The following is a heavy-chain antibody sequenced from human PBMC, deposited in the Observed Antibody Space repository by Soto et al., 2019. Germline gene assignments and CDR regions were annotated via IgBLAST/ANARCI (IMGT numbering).Heavy chain of an antibody. CDR3: ARDMVRGVSSIWYFDL. V-gene: IGHV1-69*02. CDR2: IIPILGIA. J-gene: IGHJ2*01. D-gene: IGHD3-10*01. CDR1: GGTFSSYT. Sequence: QVQLVQSGAEVKKPGSSVKVSCKASGGTFSSYTISWVRQAPGQGLEWMGRIIPILGIANYAQKFQGRVTIAADKSTSTAYMELSSLRSEDTAVYYCARDMVRGVSSIWYFDLWGRGTLVTVSS.